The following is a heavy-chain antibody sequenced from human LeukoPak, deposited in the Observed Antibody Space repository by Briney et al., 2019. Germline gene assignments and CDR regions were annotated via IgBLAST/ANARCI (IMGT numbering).Heavy chain of an antibody. V-gene: IGHV1-2*06. CDR3: ARVSGWYNWFDP. Sequence: GASVKVSCKASGGTFSSYAISWVRQAPGQGLEWMGRINPNSGGTNYAQKFQGRVTMTRDTSISTAYMELSRLRSDDTAVYYCARVSGWYNWFDPWGQGTLVTVSS. CDR2: INPNSGGT. CDR1: GGTFSSYA. J-gene: IGHJ5*02. D-gene: IGHD6-19*01.